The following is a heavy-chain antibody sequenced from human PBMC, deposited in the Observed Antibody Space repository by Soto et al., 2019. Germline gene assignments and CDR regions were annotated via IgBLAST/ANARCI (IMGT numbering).Heavy chain of an antibody. D-gene: IGHD3-10*01. Sequence: SETLSLTCAVYGGSFSGYYWSWIRQPPGKGLEWIGEINHSGSTNYNPSLKSRVTISVDTSKNQFSLKLSSVTAADTAVYYCARPLKRYGSGSYGWYDYWGQGTLVTVSS. CDR3: ARPLKRYGSGSYGWYDY. CDR2: INHSGST. J-gene: IGHJ4*02. V-gene: IGHV4-34*01. CDR1: GGSFSGYY.